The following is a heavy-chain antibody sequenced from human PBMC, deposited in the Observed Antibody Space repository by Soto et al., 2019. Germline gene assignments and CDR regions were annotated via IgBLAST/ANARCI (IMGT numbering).Heavy chain of an antibody. CDR1: GGTFSSYA. CDR2: IIPIFGTA. D-gene: IGHD2-2*01. V-gene: IGHV1-69*01. CDR3: ATPTPIVVVPAATDAFDI. J-gene: IGHJ3*02. Sequence: QVQLVQSGAEVKKPGSSVKVSCKASGGTFSSYAISWVRQAPGQGLEWMGGIIPIFGTANYAQKFQGRVTITEDESTSTAYMELSSLRSEDTAVYYCATPTPIVVVPAATDAFDIWGQGTMVTVSS.